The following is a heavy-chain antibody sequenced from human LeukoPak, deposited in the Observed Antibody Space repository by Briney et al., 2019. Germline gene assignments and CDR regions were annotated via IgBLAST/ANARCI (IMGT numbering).Heavy chain of an antibody. CDR3: AREPYCSGGSCYFDY. CDR1: GYTFTSYY. CDR2: INPSGGST. V-gene: IGHV1-46*01. J-gene: IGHJ4*02. D-gene: IGHD2-15*01. Sequence: ASVNVSCKASGYTFTSYYMHWVRQAPGQGLEWMGIINPSGGSTSYAQKFQGRVTMTRDTSTSTVYMELSSLRSEDTAVYYCAREPYCSGGSCYFDYWGQGTLVTVSS.